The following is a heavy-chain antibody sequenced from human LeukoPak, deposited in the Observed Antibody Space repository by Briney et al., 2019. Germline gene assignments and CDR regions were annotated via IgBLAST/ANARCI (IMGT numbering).Heavy chain of an antibody. Sequence: GSLRLTCAASGFTFSSYSMNWVRQAPGKGLEWVSSISSSSSYIYYADSVKGRFTISRDNGKNSVYLQMNSLRAEDTAVYYCARALRCSSTSCYEDYYYYYMDVWGKGTTVTVSS. V-gene: IGHV3-21*01. J-gene: IGHJ6*03. CDR3: ARALRCSSTSCYEDYYYYYMDV. CDR1: GFTFSSYS. CDR2: ISSSSSYI. D-gene: IGHD2-2*01.